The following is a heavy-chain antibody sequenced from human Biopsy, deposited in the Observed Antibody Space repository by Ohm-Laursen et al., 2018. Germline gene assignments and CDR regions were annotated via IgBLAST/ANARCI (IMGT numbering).Heavy chain of an antibody. CDR3: ATAAYAPPYFDL. CDR2: ITGGGNYI. Sequence: SLRLSCAASGVTLSGYAMNWVRQAPGKGLEWVSSITGGGNYINYADSVRGRLTISRDNSKNSVYLVMSSLRAEDTAVYFCATAAYAPPYFDLWGRGTVVTVSS. V-gene: IGHV3-21*06. CDR1: GVTLSGYA. J-gene: IGHJ4*02. D-gene: IGHD4-17*01.